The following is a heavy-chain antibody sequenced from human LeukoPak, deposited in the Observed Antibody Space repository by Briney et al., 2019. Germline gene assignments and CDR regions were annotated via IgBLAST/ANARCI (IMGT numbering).Heavy chain of an antibody. CDR1: GFTFSSYA. CDR3: AREDGYNYGYSYWSDP. J-gene: IGHJ5*02. V-gene: IGHV3-64*01. Sequence: GGSLRLSCAASGFTFSSYAMHWVRQAPGKGLEYVSAITSNGGKTYYGNSVKGRFTVSRDNSKNTLYLQMGSLRAEDMAVYYCAREDGYNYGYSYWSDPWGQGTLVTVSS. D-gene: IGHD5-18*01. CDR2: ITSNGGKT.